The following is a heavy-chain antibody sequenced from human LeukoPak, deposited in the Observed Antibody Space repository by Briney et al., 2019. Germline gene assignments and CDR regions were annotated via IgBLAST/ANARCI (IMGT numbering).Heavy chain of an antibody. J-gene: IGHJ5*02. CDR3: ARGARPNFWSGSANWFDP. CDR1: GYTFTTYP. V-gene: IGHV1-8*02. Sequence: ASVKVSCKASGYTFTTYPIHWVRQAPGQRLEWMGWMNPNSGNTGYAQKFQGRVTMTRNTSISTAYMELSSLRSEDTAVYYCARGARPNFWSGSANWFDPWGQGTLVTVSS. CDR2: MNPNSGNT. D-gene: IGHD3-3*01.